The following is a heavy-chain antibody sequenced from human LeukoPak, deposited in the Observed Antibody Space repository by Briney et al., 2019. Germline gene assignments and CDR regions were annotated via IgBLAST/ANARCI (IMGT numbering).Heavy chain of an antibody. CDR3: ARHALYYDILTGYLPDAFDI. D-gene: IGHD3-9*01. J-gene: IGHJ3*02. CDR2: IYYSGST. Sequence: SETLSLTCTVSGGSISSYYWSWIRQPPGKGLEWIGYIYYSGSTNYNPSLKSRVTISVDTSKNQFSLKLSSVTAADTAVYYCARHALYYDILTGYLPDAFDIWGRGTMVTVSS. V-gene: IGHV4-59*08. CDR1: GGSISSYY.